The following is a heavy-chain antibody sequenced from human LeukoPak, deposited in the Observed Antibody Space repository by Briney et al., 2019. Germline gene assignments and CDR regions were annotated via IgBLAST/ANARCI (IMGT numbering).Heavy chain of an antibody. J-gene: IGHJ4*02. CDR2: ISWNSGSI. CDR3: AKDTREGWLRFKTYYFDY. V-gene: IGHV3-9*01. D-gene: IGHD5-12*01. CDR1: GFTFDDYA. Sequence: PGGSLRLSCAASGFTFDDYAMHWVRQAPGKGLEWVSGISWNSGSIGYADSVKGRFTISRDNAKNSLYLQMNSLRAEDTALYYCAKDTREGWLRFKTYYFDYWGQGTLVTVSS.